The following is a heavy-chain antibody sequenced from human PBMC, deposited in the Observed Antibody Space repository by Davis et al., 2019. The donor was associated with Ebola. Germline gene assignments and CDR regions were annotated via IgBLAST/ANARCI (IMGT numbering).Heavy chain of an antibody. Sequence: GGSLRLSCTASRFTFSSYWMSWVRQAPGKGLEWVANIKQDGSEKYYVDSVKGRFTISRDNAKNSLYLQMNSLRAEDTAVYYCARDPGSSWYFMDVWGKGTTVAVSS. V-gene: IGHV3-7*01. CDR1: RFTFSSYW. J-gene: IGHJ6*04. CDR2: IKQDGSEK. CDR3: ARDPGSSWYFMDV. D-gene: IGHD6-13*01.